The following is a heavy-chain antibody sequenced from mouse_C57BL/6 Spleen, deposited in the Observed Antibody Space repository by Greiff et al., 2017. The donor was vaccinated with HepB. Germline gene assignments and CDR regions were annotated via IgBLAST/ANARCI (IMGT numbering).Heavy chain of an antibody. CDR3: ARWGTTGIAYSFDY. D-gene: IGHD1-1*01. J-gene: IGHJ4*01. Sequence: EVQVVESGPELVKPGASVKISCKASGYSFTGYYMNWVKQSPEKSLEWIGEINPSTGGTTYNQKFKAKATLTVDKSSSTAYMQLKSLTSEDSAVYSCARWGTTGIAYSFDYWGQGTTVTVSS. V-gene: IGHV1-42*01. CDR1: GYSFTGYY. CDR2: INPSTGGT.